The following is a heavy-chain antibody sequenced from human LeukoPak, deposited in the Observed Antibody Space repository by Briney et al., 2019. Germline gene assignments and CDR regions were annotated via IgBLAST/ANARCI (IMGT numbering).Heavy chain of an antibody. CDR1: GFTFSGHA. CDR3: ARGHVDTAMAMDY. Sequence: GGSLRLSCAASGFTFSGHAMVWVRQAPGKGLEYVSAINSNGQNTYYANSVKGRFTISRDNSKNTLFLQMGSLRAEDTAVYYCARGHVDTAMAMDYWGQGTLVTVSS. D-gene: IGHD5-18*01. CDR2: INSNGQNT. J-gene: IGHJ4*02. V-gene: IGHV3-64*01.